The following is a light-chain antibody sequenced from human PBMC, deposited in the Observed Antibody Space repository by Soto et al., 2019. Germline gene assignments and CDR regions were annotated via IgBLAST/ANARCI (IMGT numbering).Light chain of an antibody. V-gene: IGLV1-44*01. CDR3: AAGDDSLNAL. CDR1: FSNIGDNA. J-gene: IGLJ1*01. Sequence: QSALPQPPSLSATPGQRVNISCSGSFSNIGDNAVNWYQQLPGAAPKLLIYLNDQRPSGVPDRFSGSKSGTSAFLAISGLQSEDEADYYCAAGDDSLNALFGTGTKVTVL. CDR2: LND.